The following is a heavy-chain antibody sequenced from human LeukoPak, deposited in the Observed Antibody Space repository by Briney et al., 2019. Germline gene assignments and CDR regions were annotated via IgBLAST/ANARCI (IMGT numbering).Heavy chain of an antibody. CDR1: GGTFSSYA. D-gene: IGHD3-22*01. J-gene: IGHJ5*02. CDR2: IIPIFGTA. CDR3: ARDDSSGYYTPLSS. Sequence: GSSVKVSCKASGGTFSSYAISWVRQAPGQGLEWMGRIIPIFGTANYAQKFQGRVTITTDESTGTAYMELSSLRSEDAAVYYCARDDSSGYYTPLSSWGQGTLVTVSS. V-gene: IGHV1-69*05.